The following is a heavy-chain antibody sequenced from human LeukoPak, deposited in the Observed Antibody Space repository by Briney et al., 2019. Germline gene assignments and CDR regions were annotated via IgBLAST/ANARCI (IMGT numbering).Heavy chain of an antibody. CDR1: GFDFITYS. CDR2: ISISSSTI. Sequence: GGSLRLPCAASGFDFITYSMNWVRQAPGKGLEWVSYISISSSTIYYADSVKGRFTISRDNAKNSLYLQMNSLRAEDTAVYYCAELGITMIGGVWGKGTTVTISS. V-gene: IGHV3-48*04. D-gene: IGHD3-10*02. J-gene: IGHJ6*04. CDR3: AELGITMIGGV.